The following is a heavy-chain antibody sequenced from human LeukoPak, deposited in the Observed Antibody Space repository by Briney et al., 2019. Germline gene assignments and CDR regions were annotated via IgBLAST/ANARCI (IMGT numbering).Heavy chain of an antibody. CDR1: GGSFSGYY. CDR3: ARGEDGDYYFQH. V-gene: IGHV4-34*01. Sequence: SETLSLTCAVYGGSFSGYYWSWIRQPPGKGLEWIGEIDHSGSSNYNPSLKSRVTISVDTSKNQFSLKLSSVTAADTAVYYCARGEDGDYYFQHWGQGTLVTVSS. CDR2: IDHSGSS. D-gene: IGHD4-17*01. J-gene: IGHJ1*01.